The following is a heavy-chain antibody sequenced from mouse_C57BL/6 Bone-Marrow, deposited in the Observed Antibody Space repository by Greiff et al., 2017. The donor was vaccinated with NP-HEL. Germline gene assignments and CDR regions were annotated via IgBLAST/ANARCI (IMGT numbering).Heavy chain of an antibody. D-gene: IGHD2-1*01. V-gene: IGHV1-50*01. J-gene: IGHJ3*01. CDR3: ARSADYGNYVFAY. CDR2: IDPSDSYT. Sequence: QVQLQQPGAELVKPGASVKLSCKASGYTFTSYWMQWVKQRPGQGLEWIGEIDPSDSYTNYNQKFKGKATLTVDTSSSTAYMQLSSLTSEDSAVYYGARSADYGNYVFAYWGQGTLVTVSA. CDR1: GYTFTSYW.